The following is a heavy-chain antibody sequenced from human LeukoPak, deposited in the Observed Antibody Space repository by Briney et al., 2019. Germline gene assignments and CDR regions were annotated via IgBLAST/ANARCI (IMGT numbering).Heavy chain of an antibody. D-gene: IGHD3-3*01. CDR3: ARGRITIFGVVIYYYYYMDV. CDR2: INHSGST. Sequence: SETLSLTCAVYGGSFSGYYWSWIRQPPGKGLEWLGEINHSGSTNYNPSLKSRVTISVDTSKNQFSLKLSSVTAADTAVYYCARGRITIFGVVIYYYYYMDVWGKGTTVTVSS. V-gene: IGHV4-34*01. CDR1: GGSFSGYY. J-gene: IGHJ6*03.